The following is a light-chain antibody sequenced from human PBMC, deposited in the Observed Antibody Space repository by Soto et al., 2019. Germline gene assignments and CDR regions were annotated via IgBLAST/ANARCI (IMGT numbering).Light chain of an antibody. CDR3: SSFAGSYDL. V-gene: IGLV2-11*01. CDR1: STNMGAYDY. CDR2: HVT. J-gene: IGLJ7*01. Sequence: QSALTQPPSVSGSPRHSVTVSSTGTSTNMGAYDYVSWYQLHPDKAPRLILCHVTQRTSGVPDRFSGSKSGNTACLTSSSPQAYDEAESYCSSFAGSYDLFGGGTQLTVL.